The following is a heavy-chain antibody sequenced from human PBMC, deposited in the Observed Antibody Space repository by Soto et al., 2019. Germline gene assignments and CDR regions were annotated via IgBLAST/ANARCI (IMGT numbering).Heavy chain of an antibody. D-gene: IGHD3-3*01. Sequence: GGSLRLSCTASGFTFGDYAMSWFRQAPGKGLEWVGFIRSKAYGGTTEYAASVKGRFTISRDDSKSIAYLQMNSLKTEDTAVYYCTRARSYYDFWSGYYCCYWFDPWGQGTLVTVSS. V-gene: IGHV3-49*03. CDR2: IRSKAYGGTT. CDR1: GFTFGDYA. CDR3: TRARSYYDFWSGYYCCYWFDP. J-gene: IGHJ5*02.